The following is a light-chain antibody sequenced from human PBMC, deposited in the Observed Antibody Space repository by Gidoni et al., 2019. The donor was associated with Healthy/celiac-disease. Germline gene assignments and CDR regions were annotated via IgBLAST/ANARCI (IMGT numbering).Light chain of an antibody. CDR3: QQYNNWPPFT. J-gene: IGKJ3*01. CDR1: QSVNSN. V-gene: IGKV3-15*01. CDR2: GAS. Sequence: EIVMTQSPATLSVSPGERATLSCRASQSVNSNLAWYQQKPGQAPRLLIYGASTRATGIPARFSGSGSGTEFTLTISSLQSGDFAVYYCQQYNNWPPFTFGPGTKVEIK.